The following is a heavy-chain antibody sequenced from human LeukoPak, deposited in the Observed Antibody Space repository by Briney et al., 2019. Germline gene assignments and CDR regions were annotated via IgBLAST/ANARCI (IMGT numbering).Heavy chain of an antibody. D-gene: IGHD3-3*01. J-gene: IGHJ5*01. Sequence: GGSLRLSCAASGFTFNKWWMNLVRQAPGKGLEWVANIKEDSSDKNYVDSMKGRFTISRDNAKNSLYLQMNCLTAEDTAVYYCARESGRFRFDSWGQGTLVTVSS. CDR2: IKEDSSDK. CDR3: ARESGRFRFDS. CDR1: GFTFNKWW. V-gene: IGHV3-7*01.